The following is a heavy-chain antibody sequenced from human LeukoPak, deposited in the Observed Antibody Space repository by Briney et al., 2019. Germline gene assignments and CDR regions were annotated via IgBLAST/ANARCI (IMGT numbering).Heavy chain of an antibody. D-gene: IGHD3-10*01. CDR3: AREYGSGSYYYDY. CDR2: VSGSGGST. J-gene: IGHJ4*02. V-gene: IGHV3-23*01. CDR1: GFTFSSYA. Sequence: PGGSLRLSCAASGFTFSSYAMTWVRQAPGKGLEWVSAVSGSGGSTYYADSVKGRFTISRDNSKNTLYLQMYSLRAEDTAVYYCAREYGSGSYYYDYWGQGTLVTVSS.